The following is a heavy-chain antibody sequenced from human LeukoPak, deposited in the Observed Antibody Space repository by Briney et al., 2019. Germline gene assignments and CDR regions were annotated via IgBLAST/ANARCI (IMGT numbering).Heavy chain of an antibody. Sequence: SETLSLTCTVSGGSISSSSYYWGWIRQPPGKGLEWTGSIYYSGSTYYNPSLKSRVTISVDTSKNQFSLKLSSVTAADTAVYYCARGKTLGSYSPFDYWGQGTLVTVSS. V-gene: IGHV4-39*07. CDR3: ARGKTLGSYSPFDY. CDR1: GGSISSSSYY. CDR2: IYYSGST. J-gene: IGHJ4*02. D-gene: IGHD1-26*01.